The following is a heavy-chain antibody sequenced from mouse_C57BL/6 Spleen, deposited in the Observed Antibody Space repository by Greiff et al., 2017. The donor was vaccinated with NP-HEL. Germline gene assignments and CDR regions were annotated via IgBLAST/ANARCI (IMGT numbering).Heavy chain of an antibody. Sequence: EVKLVESGGGLVKPGGSLKLSCAASGFTFSSYAMSWVRQTPEKRLEWVATISDGGSYTYYPDNVKGRFTISRDNAKNNLYLQMSHLTSEDTAMYYCAREGYDVGSSFDYWGQGTTLTVSS. V-gene: IGHV5-4*01. J-gene: IGHJ2*01. CDR3: AREGYDVGSSFDY. D-gene: IGHD1-1*01. CDR1: GFTFSSYA. CDR2: ISDGGSYT.